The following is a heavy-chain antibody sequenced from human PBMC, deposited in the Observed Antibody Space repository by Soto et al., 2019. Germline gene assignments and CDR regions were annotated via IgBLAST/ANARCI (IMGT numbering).Heavy chain of an antibody. J-gene: IGHJ6*02. Sequence: PGGSLRLSCTASGFTFGDYAMSWVRQAPGKGLEWVGFIRSKAYGGTTEYAASVKGRFTISRDDSKSIAYLQMNSLKTEDTAVYYCTSSSSFYYGMDVWGQGTTVTVSS. CDR3: TSSSSFYYGMDV. V-gene: IGHV3-49*04. CDR1: GFTFGDYA. D-gene: IGHD6-6*01. CDR2: IRSKAYGGTT.